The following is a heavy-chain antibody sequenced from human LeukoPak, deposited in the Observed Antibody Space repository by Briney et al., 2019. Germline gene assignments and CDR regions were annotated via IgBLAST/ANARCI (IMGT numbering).Heavy chain of an antibody. D-gene: IGHD4-17*01. J-gene: IGHJ3*02. CDR2: IYPGDSDT. CDR1: VARSTIYS. Sequence: GEPLPFSGLASVARSTIYSIGWVRPMPRKGLEWMGIIYPGDSDTSYSPSFQGQVTISADKTISTAYLQWSSLKASEPAMYYCASLMDRDYEGAFYIWGQGTMVTVSS. V-gene: IGHV5-51*01. CDR3: ASLMDRDYEGAFYI.